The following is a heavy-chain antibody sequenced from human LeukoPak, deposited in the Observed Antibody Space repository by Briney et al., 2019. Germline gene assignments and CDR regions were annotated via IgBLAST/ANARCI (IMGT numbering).Heavy chain of an antibody. CDR3: ARVDTAMVIDY. Sequence: SVKVSCKASGGTFSSYAISWVRQAPGQGLEWMGRIIPILGIANYAQKFQGRVTITADKSTSTAYMELSSLRSEDTTVYYCARVDTAMVIDYWGQGTLVTVSS. J-gene: IGHJ4*02. CDR2: IIPILGIA. D-gene: IGHD5-18*01. V-gene: IGHV1-69*04. CDR1: GGTFSSYA.